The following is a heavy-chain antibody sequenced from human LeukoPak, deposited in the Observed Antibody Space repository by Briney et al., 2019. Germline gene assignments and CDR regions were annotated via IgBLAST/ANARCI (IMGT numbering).Heavy chain of an antibody. D-gene: IGHD4-17*01. CDR1: VFLVRSNY. Sequence: TAGGSLRLSCAAPVFLVRSNYMSWVRQAPGKGLEWVSSISSSSSYIYYADSVKGRFTISRDNAKKSLYLQMNSLRAEDTAVYYCARTDDYGDYEGDYWGQGTLVTVSS. CDR2: ISSSSSYI. CDR3: ARTDDYGDYEGDY. V-gene: IGHV3-21*01. J-gene: IGHJ4*02.